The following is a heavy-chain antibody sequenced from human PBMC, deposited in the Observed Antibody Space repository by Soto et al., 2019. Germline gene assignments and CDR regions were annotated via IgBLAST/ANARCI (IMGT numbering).Heavy chain of an antibody. Sequence: PGGSLRLSCAASGFTFSNAWMNWVRQAPGKGLEWVGRIKSKTDGGTTDYAAPVKGRFTISRDDSKNTLYLQMNSLKTEDTAVYYCTTDPPLFPPDYYYYGMDVWGQGTTVTVSS. V-gene: IGHV3-15*07. CDR3: TTDPPLFPPDYYYYGMDV. CDR2: IKSKTDGGTT. CDR1: GFTFSNAW. J-gene: IGHJ6*02.